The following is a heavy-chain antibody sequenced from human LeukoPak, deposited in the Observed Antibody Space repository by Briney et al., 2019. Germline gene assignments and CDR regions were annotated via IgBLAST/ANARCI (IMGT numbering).Heavy chain of an antibody. CDR2: IYYSGST. Sequence: SETLSLTCTVSGGSIRNYYWSWIRQPPGKGLEWIGYIYYSGSTNYNPSLKSRVTISVDTSKNQFSLKLSSVTAADTAVYYCARDRGLAYYFEYWGQGTLVTVSS. CDR3: ARDRGLAYYFEY. D-gene: IGHD2-15*01. V-gene: IGHV4-59*01. J-gene: IGHJ4*02. CDR1: GGSIRNYY.